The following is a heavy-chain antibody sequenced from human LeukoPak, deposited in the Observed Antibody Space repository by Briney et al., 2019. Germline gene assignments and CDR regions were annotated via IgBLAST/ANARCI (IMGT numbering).Heavy chain of an antibody. D-gene: IGHD6-19*01. V-gene: IGHV1-18*01. J-gene: IGHJ4*02. CDR2: ISAYNGNT. CDR3: ARDRDSSGWSRFDY. Sequence: ASVKVSCKASGYTFTSYGISWVRQAPGQGLEWMGWISAYNGNTNYPQKLQGRVTMTTDTSTSTAYMELRSLRSDDTAVYYCARDRDSSGWSRFDYWGQGTLVTVSS. CDR1: GYTFTSYG.